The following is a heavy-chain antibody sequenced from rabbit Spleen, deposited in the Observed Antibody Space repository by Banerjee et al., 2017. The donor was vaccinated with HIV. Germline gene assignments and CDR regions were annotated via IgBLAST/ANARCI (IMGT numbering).Heavy chain of an antibody. D-gene: IGHD6-1*01. CDR3: ARENGALGSAIDL. V-gene: IGHV1S45*01. CDR1: GFSFSSGW. CDR2: INAVTGKA. Sequence: QEQLEESGGDLVKPEGSLTLTCTASGFSFSSGWICWVRQAPGKGLEWIACINAVTGKAVYATWAKGRFAISKTSSTTVTLQMTSLTAADTATYFCARENGALGSAIDLWGPGTLVTVS. J-gene: IGHJ6*01.